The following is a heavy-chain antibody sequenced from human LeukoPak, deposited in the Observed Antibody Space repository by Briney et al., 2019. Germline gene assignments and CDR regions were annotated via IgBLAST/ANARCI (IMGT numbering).Heavy chain of an antibody. CDR1: GFTFSSYA. V-gene: IGHV3-23*01. Sequence: PGGSLRLSCAASGFTFSSYAMSWVRQAPGKGLEWVSAISGSGGSTYYADSVKGRFTISRDNSKNTLYLQMNSLRAEDTAVYYCAKDLWYDSSGYGFDYWGQGTLVTVSS. D-gene: IGHD3-22*01. J-gene: IGHJ4*02. CDR3: AKDLWYDSSGYGFDY. CDR2: ISGSGGST.